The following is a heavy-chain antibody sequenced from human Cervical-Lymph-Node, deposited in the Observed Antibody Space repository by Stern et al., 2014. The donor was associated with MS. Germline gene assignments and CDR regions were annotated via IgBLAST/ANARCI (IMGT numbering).Heavy chain of an antibody. CDR2: FDPEVGET. D-gene: IGHD3-3*01. CDR3: ATDRDDFRSGYSAPTKGYGLDV. V-gene: IGHV1-24*01. Sequence: QLVQSGAEVKKPGASVKVSCKVSGYTLTELSMHWVRQAPGKGLEWMGGFDPEVGETIYAQKFQGRVPMTEDTSTDTAYMELSSLRSEDTAVYYCATDRDDFRSGYSAPTKGYGLDVWGQGTTVTVTS. J-gene: IGHJ6*02. CDR1: GYTLTELS.